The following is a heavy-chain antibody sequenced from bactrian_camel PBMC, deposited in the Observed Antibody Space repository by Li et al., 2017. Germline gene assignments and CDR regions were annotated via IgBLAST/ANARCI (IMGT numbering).Heavy chain of an antibody. V-gene: IGHV3-1*01. CDR3: AADDGSGGFCYPWLHIRRGNNY. CDR1: GFAFADYA. Sequence: VQLVESGGGLAQPGGSLTLSCAASGFAFADYAMGWIRQAPGKGLEWVSGIDWTGDRTNYADSVKGRFTISRDNAKNTLYLQMNSLKPEDTAMYYCAADDGSGGFCYPWLHIRRGNNYWGQGTQVTVS. CDR2: IDWTGDRT. J-gene: IGHJ4*01. D-gene: IGHD2*01.